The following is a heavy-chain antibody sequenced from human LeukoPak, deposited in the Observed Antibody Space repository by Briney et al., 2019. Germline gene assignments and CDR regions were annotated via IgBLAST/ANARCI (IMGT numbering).Heavy chain of an antibody. J-gene: IGHJ4*02. D-gene: IGHD3-22*01. CDR1: GDSISSDGYA. Sequence: PSETLSLTCAVSGDSISSDGYAWNWIRQPPVKGLEWIGYIYYSGSTYFNPSLKSRVTMSVDTSKNQFSLRLSSVTAADTAVYYCARDNDYYDSSGYPGSFDTWGQGILVTVSS. V-gene: IGHV4-30-4*07. CDR2: IYYSGST. CDR3: ARDNDYYDSSGYPGSFDT.